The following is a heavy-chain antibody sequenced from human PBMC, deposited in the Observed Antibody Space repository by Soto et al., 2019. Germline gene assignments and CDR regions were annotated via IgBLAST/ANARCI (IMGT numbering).Heavy chain of an antibody. CDR1: GFTFSNSA. Sequence: GASVKVSCTTSGFTFSNSAVPWVRQAREQRLEWMAWIVVGSGNTNYAQKFRERVTITRDMSTSTTHMEVSSLTSEDTAGYYCAKQMNYYDSSYGMDVWGQGTTVTVSS. V-gene: IGHV1-58*01. CDR3: AKQMNYYDSSYGMDV. J-gene: IGHJ6*01. D-gene: IGHD3-22*01. CDR2: IVVGSGNT.